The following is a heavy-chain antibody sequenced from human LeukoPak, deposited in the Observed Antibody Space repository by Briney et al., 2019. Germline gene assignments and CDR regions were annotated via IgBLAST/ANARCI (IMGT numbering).Heavy chain of an antibody. V-gene: IGHV4-59*01. CDR3: ARASTTFDD. D-gene: IGHD1-14*01. Sequence: SETLSLTCSVSGGSITSYYWSWIRQPPGKGLEWIGHVSDGGSTNYSPSLKSRVSTSVDTSKNQFSLKLNSVTAADTAVYFCARASTTFDDWGQGTLVTVPS. J-gene: IGHJ4*02. CDR1: GGSITSYY. CDR2: VSDGGST.